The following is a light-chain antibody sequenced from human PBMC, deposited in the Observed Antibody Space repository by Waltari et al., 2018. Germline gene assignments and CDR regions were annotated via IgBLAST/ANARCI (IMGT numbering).Light chain of an antibody. CDR2: DVS. V-gene: IGLV2-14*01. Sequence: QSALTRPASVSGSPGQSITISCTGTSSDVGGYNYVSWYQQYPGKAPKLIIYDVSNRPSGVSNRFSGSKSGNTASLTISGLQAEDEADYYCSSYTSSYTLVFGTGTKVTVL. CDR3: SSYTSSYTLV. J-gene: IGLJ1*01. CDR1: SSDVGGYNY.